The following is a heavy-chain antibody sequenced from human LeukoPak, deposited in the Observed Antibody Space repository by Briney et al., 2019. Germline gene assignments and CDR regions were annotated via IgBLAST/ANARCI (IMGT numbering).Heavy chain of an antibody. D-gene: IGHD6-13*01. CDR1: GGSFSGYY. Sequence: SETLSLTCAVYGGSFSGYYWSWIRQPPGKGLEWIGEINHSGSTNYNPSLKSRVTMSVDTSKNQFSLKLSSVTAADTAVYYCARDVVAAAGTRDYWGQGTLVTVSS. V-gene: IGHV4-34*01. CDR2: INHSGST. J-gene: IGHJ4*02. CDR3: ARDVVAAAGTRDY.